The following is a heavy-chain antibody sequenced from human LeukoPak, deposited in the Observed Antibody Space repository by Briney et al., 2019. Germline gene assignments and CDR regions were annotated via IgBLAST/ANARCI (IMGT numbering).Heavy chain of an antibody. CDR2: VSDSGSST. CDR1: GFTFYNYA. J-gene: IGHJ6*02. Sequence: GGSLRLSCAASGFTFYNYAMSWVRQAPGTGLEWVSTVSDSGSSTYYADSVRGRFTISRDNSKNTLYLQMNSLRAEDTAVYYCARDYDSSGYYLYYYYGMDVWGQGTTVTVSS. CDR3: ARDYDSSGYYLYYYYGMDV. V-gene: IGHV3-23*01. D-gene: IGHD3-22*01.